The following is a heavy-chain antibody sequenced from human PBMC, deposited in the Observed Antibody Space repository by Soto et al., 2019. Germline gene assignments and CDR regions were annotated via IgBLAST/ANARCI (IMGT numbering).Heavy chain of an antibody. D-gene: IGHD2-21*01. Sequence: PWWSLRLSCSASVFTFSDYSMNWCRQAPGRGLEWVSYISSTSNTIHYADSVKGRFTISRDNAKNSLDLQMNSLRDEDTAVYYCARGRFSSTSYGMDVWGQGTTVTVSS. CDR2: ISSTSNTI. CDR3: ARGRFSSTSYGMDV. V-gene: IGHV3-48*02. CDR1: VFTFSDYS. J-gene: IGHJ6*02.